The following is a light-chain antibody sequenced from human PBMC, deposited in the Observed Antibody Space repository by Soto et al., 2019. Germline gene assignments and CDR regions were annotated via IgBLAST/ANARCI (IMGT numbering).Light chain of an antibody. CDR2: GAS. J-gene: IGKJ5*01. CDR1: QSFSSTY. V-gene: IGKV3-20*01. Sequence: EIVLTQSPGTLSLSPGERATLSCRASQSFSSTYLAWYQQKPGPAPRLLVYGASSRATGIPDRFSGFGSGTDFTLTISRLEPADFAVYFCQQYGSSPITFGQGTRLESK. CDR3: QQYGSSPIT.